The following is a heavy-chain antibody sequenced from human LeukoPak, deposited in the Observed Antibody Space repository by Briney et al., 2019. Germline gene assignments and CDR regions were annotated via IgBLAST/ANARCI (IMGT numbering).Heavy chain of an antibody. CDR3: ARGPNYFDY. CDR2: IKQDGSEK. CDR1: GFTFSSYW. J-gene: IGHJ4*02. Sequence: GGSLRLSCAASGFTFSSYWMSWVRQAPGKGLEWVANIKQDGSEKYYADSVNGRFTISRDNSKNTLYLQMNSLRAEDTAVYYCARGPNYFDYWGQGALVTVSS. V-gene: IGHV3-7*01.